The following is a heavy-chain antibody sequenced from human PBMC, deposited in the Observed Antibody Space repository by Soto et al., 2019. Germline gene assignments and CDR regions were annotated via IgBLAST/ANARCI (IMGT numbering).Heavy chain of an antibody. J-gene: IGHJ6*02. CDR3: VTAVRRYNVDRDP. V-gene: IGHV3-7*03. CDR1: GFTFSSYW. D-gene: IGHD5-12*01. CDR2: IKADGTEK. Sequence: GGSLRLSCVVSGFTFSSYWMGWVRQTPGKGLEWVATIKADGTEKYYVDSVKGRFTFSRDNAKTSVYLEMNSLRAEDTAVYYCVTAVRRYNVDRDPWRQETTVTVS.